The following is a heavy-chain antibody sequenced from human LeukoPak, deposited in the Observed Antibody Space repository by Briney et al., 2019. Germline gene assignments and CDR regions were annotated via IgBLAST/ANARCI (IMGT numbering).Heavy chain of an antibody. J-gene: IGHJ6*03. CDR2: IYYSGST. D-gene: IGHD1-14*01. V-gene: IGHV4-39*02. CDR1: GDSISSSSFY. CDR3: AREIRPGNYYYYMDV. Sequence: PSETLSLTCTVSGDSISSSSFYWVWIRQPPGKGLEWIGSIYYSGSTYYNPSLKSRVTISVDMSKNQFSLKLTSVTAADTAVYYCAREIRPGNYYYYMDVWGKGTTVTISS.